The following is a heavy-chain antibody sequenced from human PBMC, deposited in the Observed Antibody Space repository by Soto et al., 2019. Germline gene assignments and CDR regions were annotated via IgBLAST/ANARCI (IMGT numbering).Heavy chain of an antibody. J-gene: IGHJ4*02. Sequence: ASVKVSCKASGYTFTAYGFNWVRQAPGQGLEWMGWISVYTGNTNYAQDLQGRVTMTTDTSTRTAYMELRGLRSDDTAVYYCARGRAYCGGDCYLLDYWGQGTPVTVSS. V-gene: IGHV1-18*01. CDR1: GYTFTAYG. CDR2: ISVYTGNT. D-gene: IGHD2-21*02. CDR3: ARGRAYCGGDCYLLDY.